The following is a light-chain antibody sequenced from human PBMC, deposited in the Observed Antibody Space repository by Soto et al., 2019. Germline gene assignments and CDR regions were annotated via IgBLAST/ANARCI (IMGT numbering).Light chain of an antibody. CDR3: ATWDDSLNGPV. V-gene: IGLV1-44*01. CDR1: SSNIGSSF. Sequence: QSVLTQPPSASETPGQRVTISCSGSSSNIGSSFVNWYQQLPGTAPKLLIYANNQRPSGVPDRFSGSKSGTSASLAISGLQPEDEADYYCATWDDSLNGPVFGGGTKLTVL. J-gene: IGLJ2*01. CDR2: ANN.